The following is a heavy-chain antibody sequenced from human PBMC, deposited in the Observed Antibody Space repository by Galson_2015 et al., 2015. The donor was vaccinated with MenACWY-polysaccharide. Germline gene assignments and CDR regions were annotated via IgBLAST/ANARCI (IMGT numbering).Heavy chain of an antibody. D-gene: IGHD3-10*01. Sequence: LTCSVSGGSINSGSFFWSWIRQPAGKGLEWMGRIYTTGSTNYNPSLKSRVTISIDTSKNQFSLKLTSVTAADTAVYYCAREVRQDDALDIWGQGTTVTISS. CDR3: AREVRQDDALDI. CDR2: IYTTGST. J-gene: IGHJ3*02. V-gene: IGHV4-61*02. CDR1: GGSINSGSFF.